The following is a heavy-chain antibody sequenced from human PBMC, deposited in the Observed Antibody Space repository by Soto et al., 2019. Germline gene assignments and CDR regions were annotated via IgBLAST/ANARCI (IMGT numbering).Heavy chain of an antibody. CDR3: ARDLEVFGITMTPDAFDI. Sequence: SVKVSCKASGGTFSIYAISWVRQAPGQGLEWMGGIIPIFGTANYAQKFQGRVTITADESTSTAYMELSSLRSEDTAVYYCARDLEVFGITMTPDAFDIWGQGTMVTVSS. CDR2: IIPIFGTA. D-gene: IGHD3-22*01. J-gene: IGHJ3*02. V-gene: IGHV1-69*13. CDR1: GGTFSIYA.